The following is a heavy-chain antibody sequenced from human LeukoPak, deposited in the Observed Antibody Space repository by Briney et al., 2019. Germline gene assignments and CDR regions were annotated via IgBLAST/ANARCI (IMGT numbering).Heavy chain of an antibody. V-gene: IGHV3-23*01. Sequence: GGSLRLSCAASGFTLSSYAMSWVRQGPGKGLEWVSAISVSGNTYHADSVKGRFTISRDSSKNTLYLQMNSLRAGDAAVYYCARAKVYDILTGTFYFDYWGQGTLVTVSS. CDR3: ARAKVYDILTGTFYFDY. J-gene: IGHJ4*02. CDR1: GFTLSSYA. D-gene: IGHD3-9*01. CDR2: ISVSGNT.